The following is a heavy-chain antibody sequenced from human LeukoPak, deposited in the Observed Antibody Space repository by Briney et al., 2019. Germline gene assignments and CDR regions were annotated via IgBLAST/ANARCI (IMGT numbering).Heavy chain of an antibody. CDR1: GYAFTSYA. Sequence: ASVKVSCKASGYAFTSYAMNWVRQAPGQGLEWMGWINTNTGNPTYAQGFTGRFVFSLDTSVSTAYLQISSLKAEDTAVYYCARDRQLWFGESRYGMDVWGQGTTVTVSS. J-gene: IGHJ6*02. CDR2: INTNTGNP. D-gene: IGHD3-10*01. CDR3: ARDRQLWFGESRYGMDV. V-gene: IGHV7-4-1*02.